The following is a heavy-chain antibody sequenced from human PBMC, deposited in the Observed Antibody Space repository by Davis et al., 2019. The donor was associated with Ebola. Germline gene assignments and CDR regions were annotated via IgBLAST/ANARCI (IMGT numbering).Heavy chain of an antibody. J-gene: IGHJ6*02. CDR3: ARVPPIYVWGYYYGMDV. CDR2: TNPRSGST. CDR1: GYTFTNYF. D-gene: IGHD3-16*01. V-gene: IGHV1-46*04. Sequence: ASVKVSCKASGYTFTNYFVHWVRQAPGQGLEWMGITNPRSGSTNSAQKLQGRVTMTRDTSISTAYMELSRLRSDDTAVYYCARVPPIYVWGYYYGMDVWGQGTTVTVSS.